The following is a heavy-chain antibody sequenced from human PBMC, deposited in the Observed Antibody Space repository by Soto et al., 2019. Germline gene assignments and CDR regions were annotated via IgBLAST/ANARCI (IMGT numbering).Heavy chain of an antibody. CDR3: ARVTMVISDSDHFGVDV. CDR2: ISHSGTT. V-gene: IGHV4-38-2*02. CDR1: GFPISSTCS. D-gene: IGHD4-17*01. J-gene: IGHJ6*02. Sequence: SETLSLTCLVSGFPISSTCSWGGIRQPPGKGLEWIGSISHSGTTSYSPSLTSRVSISVDTSKNQVSLKLTSVTAADTAVYFCARVTMVISDSDHFGVDVWGQGTTVTVSS.